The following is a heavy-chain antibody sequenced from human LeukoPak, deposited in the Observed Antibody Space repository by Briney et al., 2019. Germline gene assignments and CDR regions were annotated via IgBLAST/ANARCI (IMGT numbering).Heavy chain of an antibody. V-gene: IGHV3-66*01. CDR3: ARGRQNCGSYSDAFDI. CDR2: IYSGGST. D-gene: IGHD1-26*01. CDR1: GFTVSSNY. J-gene: IGHJ3*02. Sequence: GGSLRLSCAASGFTVSSNYMSWVRQAPGKGLEWVSVIYSGGSTYYADSVKGRFTISRDNAKNSLFLQMNSLRAEDTAVYYCARGRQNCGSYSDAFDIWGQGTMVTVSS.